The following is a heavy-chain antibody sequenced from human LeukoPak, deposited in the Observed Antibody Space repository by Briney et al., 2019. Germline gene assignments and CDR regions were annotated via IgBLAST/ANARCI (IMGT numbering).Heavy chain of an antibody. D-gene: IGHD3-10*01. Sequence: PSETLSLTCTVSGGSVSSGSYYWSWIRQPPGKGLEWIGYIYYSGSTNYNPSLKSRVTISVDTSKNQFSLKLSSVTAADTAVYYCARVRSTMVRGVRANYFDYWGQGTLVTVSS. CDR1: GGSVSSGSYY. V-gene: IGHV4-61*01. CDR3: ARVRSTMVRGVRANYFDY. CDR2: IYYSGST. J-gene: IGHJ4*02.